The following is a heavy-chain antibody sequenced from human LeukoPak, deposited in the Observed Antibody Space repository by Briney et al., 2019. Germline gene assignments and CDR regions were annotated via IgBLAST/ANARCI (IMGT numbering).Heavy chain of an antibody. J-gene: IGHJ2*01. CDR1: GGTISSSSYY. V-gene: IGHV4-61*02. D-gene: IGHD2-2*01. CDR3: ARPYRSSTRCYCYFDL. Sequence: PSETLSLTCTVSGGTISSSSYYWSWIRQPAGKGLEWIGRIYTSGSTNYNPSLKSRVTMSIDTSKNQFSLKLSSVTAADTAVFYCARPYRSSTRCYCYFDLWGRGTLVTVSS. CDR2: IYTSGST.